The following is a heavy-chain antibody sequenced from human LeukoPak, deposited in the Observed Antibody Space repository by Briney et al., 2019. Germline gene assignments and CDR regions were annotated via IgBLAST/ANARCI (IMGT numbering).Heavy chain of an antibody. V-gene: IGHV3-21*06. J-gene: IGHJ4*02. Sequence: GGSLRLSCAASGFTFSSYSMNWVRQAPGKGREWVSSISSSSRYIYYADSVKGRFIISRDNAENSLSLQMNSLRAEDTAVYYCARVEPAKSDDCWGQGNLVTVSS. CDR2: ISSSSRYI. CDR3: ARVEPAKSDDC. CDR1: GFTFSSYS. D-gene: IGHD1-14*01.